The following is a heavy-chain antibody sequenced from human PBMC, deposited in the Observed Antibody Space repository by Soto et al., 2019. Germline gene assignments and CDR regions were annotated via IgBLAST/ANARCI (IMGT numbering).Heavy chain of an antibody. CDR1: GDSVSSNSW. CDR3: ARAPRGYGMDV. V-gene: IGHV4-4*02. Sequence: QVQLQESGPRLVKPSGTLSLTCTVSGDSVSSNSWWSWVRQPPGKGLEWIGEIHHSGSTNYNSSLTSRVSISIDKSKNQFSLNLYSVTAADAAVFYCARAPRGYGMDVWGPGTTVSVSS. CDR2: IHHSGST. J-gene: IGHJ6*02.